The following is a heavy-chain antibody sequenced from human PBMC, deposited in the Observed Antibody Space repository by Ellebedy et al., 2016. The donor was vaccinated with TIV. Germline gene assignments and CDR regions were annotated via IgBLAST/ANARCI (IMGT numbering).Heavy chain of an antibody. CDR2: IKEEGSEK. V-gene: IGHV3-7*01. D-gene: IGHD2-15*01. Sequence: GESLKISCAASGFTFNNYWMSWVRQAPGKGLEWVANIKEEGSEKNYVDSVEGRFTISRDNAKNSLYLQMNSIRAEDTAVYYYARVSVKVATPVDYWGQGTLVTVSA. J-gene: IGHJ4*02. CDR1: GFTFNNYW. CDR3: ARVSVKVATPVDY.